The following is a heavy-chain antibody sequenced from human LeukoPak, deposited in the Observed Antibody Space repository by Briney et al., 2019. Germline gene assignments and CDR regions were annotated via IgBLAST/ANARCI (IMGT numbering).Heavy chain of an antibody. CDR1: GYTFTSYY. CDR3: ARRREGTYYDFWSGYYFDY. D-gene: IGHD3-3*01. CDR2: INPSGGST. V-gene: IGHV1-46*01. Sequence: GASVKVSCKASGYTFTSYYMHWVRQAPGQGLEWMGIINPSGGSTSYAQKFQGRVTMTRDTSTSTVYMELSSLRSEDTAVYYCARRREGTYYDFWSGYYFDYWGQGTLVTVSS. J-gene: IGHJ4*02.